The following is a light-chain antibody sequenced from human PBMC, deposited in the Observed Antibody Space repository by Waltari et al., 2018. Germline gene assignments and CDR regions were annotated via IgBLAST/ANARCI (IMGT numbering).Light chain of an antibody. Sequence: QSVLTQPPSASGTPGQRVTIACSGGTSNIGANTVNWYQQLPETAPKLLNYSNNQRPSGVHYRFSGSKSGTSASLAISGLQSEDGADYYCATWDDTLNVWMFGGGTKLTVL. CDR2: SNN. V-gene: IGLV1-44*01. CDR3: ATWDDTLNVWM. CDR1: TSNIGANT. J-gene: IGLJ3*02.